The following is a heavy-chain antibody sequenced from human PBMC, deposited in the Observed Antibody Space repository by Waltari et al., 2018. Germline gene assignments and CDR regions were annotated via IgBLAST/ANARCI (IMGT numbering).Heavy chain of an antibody. V-gene: IGHV4-38-2*01. CDR2: IYHSGNT. Sequence: QVQLQESGPGLVKPSETLSLTCAVSGYSISSGYYWGWIRQPPGKGLEWIGSIYHSGNTSYNPSLKSRVTISVDTSKNQFSLKLISVTAADTAVYYCARVPRPPYYDFWSGYNTRWFDPWGQGTLVTVSS. CDR3: ARVPRPPYYDFWSGYNTRWFDP. CDR1: GYSISSGYY. D-gene: IGHD3-3*01. J-gene: IGHJ5*02.